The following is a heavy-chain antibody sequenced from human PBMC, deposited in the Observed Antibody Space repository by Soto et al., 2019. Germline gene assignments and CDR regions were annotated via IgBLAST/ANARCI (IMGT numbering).Heavy chain of an antibody. J-gene: IGHJ4*02. CDR1: GGSITNY. CDR2: IYSSGST. V-gene: IGHV4-59*13. CDR3: ARDPPHCYGIYYLDC. D-gene: IGHD2-2*01. Sequence: QVQLQESGPGLVKPSETLSLTCTVSGGSITNYWSWIRQPPGKGLEWIGYIYSSGSTNYNPSLKSRFTISADTSKNHISLKLTTVTAADTAVYYCARDPPHCYGIYYLDCWGQGTLVTVSS.